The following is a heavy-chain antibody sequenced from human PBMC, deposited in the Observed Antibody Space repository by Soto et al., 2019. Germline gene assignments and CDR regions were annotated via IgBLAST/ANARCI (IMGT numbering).Heavy chain of an antibody. CDR3: ARQGVTASSPISYLDS. V-gene: IGHV4-39*01. CDR2: IFYSGST. Sequence: PSETLSLTCTVSGGSISSSIYYGGWIRQPPGKGLEWIGSIFYSGSTYYNPSLKSRVTISVDTSKNQFSLKLYSVTAADTAMYYCARQGVTASSPISYLDSWGQETLVPLSS. CDR1: GGSISSSIYY. J-gene: IGHJ4*02. D-gene: IGHD2-21*02.